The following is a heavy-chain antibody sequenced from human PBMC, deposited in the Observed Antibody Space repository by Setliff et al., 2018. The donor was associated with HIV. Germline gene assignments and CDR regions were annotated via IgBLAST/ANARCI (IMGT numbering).Heavy chain of an antibody. V-gene: IGHV3-9*01. D-gene: IGHD3-22*01. CDR1: GFTFDDYA. CDR3: VRSDRGGVDY. J-gene: IGHJ4*02. Sequence: GGSLRLSCAASGFTFDDYAMHWVRQAPGKGLEWVSGISWNSGSIGYADSVKGRFTISRDNAKNTLYLQVNSLRAEDTAVYYCVRSDRGGVDYWGQGTLVTVSS. CDR2: ISWNSGSI.